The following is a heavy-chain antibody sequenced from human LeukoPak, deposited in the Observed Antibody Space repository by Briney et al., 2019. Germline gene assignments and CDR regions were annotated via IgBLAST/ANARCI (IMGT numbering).Heavy chain of an antibody. CDR3: ARRGTGRWLRLYYFDS. V-gene: IGHV1-2*02. CDR2: INPNSGGT. D-gene: IGHD5-12*01. CDR1: GYTFTGYY. Sequence: ASVKVSCKASGYTFTGYYMHWVRQAPGQGLEWMGWINPNSGGTNYAQKFQGRVTMTRDTSISTAYMELSRLRSDDTAVYYCARRGTGRWLRLYYFDSWGQGTLVTVSS. J-gene: IGHJ4*02.